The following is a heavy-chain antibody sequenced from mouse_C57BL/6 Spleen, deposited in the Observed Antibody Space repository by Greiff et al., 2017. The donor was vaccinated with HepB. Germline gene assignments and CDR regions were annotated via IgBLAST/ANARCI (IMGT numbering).Heavy chain of an antibody. V-gene: IGHV1-72*01. CDR3: ARSGYGIWYFDV. CDR2: IEPNSGGT. Sequence: QVQLKQPGAELVKPGASVKLSCKASGYTFTSYWMHWVKQRPGRGLEWIGRIEPNSGGTKYNEKFKSKATLTVDKPSSTAYMQLSSLTSEDSAVYYCARSGYGIWYFDVWGTGTTVTVSS. D-gene: IGHD2-1*01. CDR1: GYTFTSYW. J-gene: IGHJ1*03.